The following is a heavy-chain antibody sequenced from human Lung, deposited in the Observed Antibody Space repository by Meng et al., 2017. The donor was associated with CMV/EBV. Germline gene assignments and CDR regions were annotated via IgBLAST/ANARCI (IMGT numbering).Heavy chain of an antibody. CDR3: ARDNPYYDFWSGYYGYYFDY. Sequence: SXAASGFTFSSYWMHWVRQAPGKGLVWVSRINSDGSSTSYADSVKGRFTISRDNAKNTLYLQMNSLRAEDTAVYYCARDNPYYDFWSGYYGYYFDYWGQGTXVTVSS. D-gene: IGHD3-3*01. J-gene: IGHJ4*02. CDR2: INSDGSST. CDR1: GFTFSSYW. V-gene: IGHV3-74*01.